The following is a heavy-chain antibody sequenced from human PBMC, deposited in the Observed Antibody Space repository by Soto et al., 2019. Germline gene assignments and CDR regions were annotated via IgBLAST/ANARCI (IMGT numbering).Heavy chain of an antibody. CDR2: ISATGGGT. Sequence: GGPLSHSYAASGFKFSNYAMSWVSKAPGKGLEWVSLISATGGGTYYADSVKGRFTISRDNSHNTLYLQVHSLTAEDTAVYYCAKDRRAGGNSAFYFDFWGQGAQVTVSS. CDR1: GFKFSNYA. V-gene: IGHV3-23*01. D-gene: IGHD3-16*01. CDR3: AKDRRAGGNSAFYFDF. J-gene: IGHJ4*02.